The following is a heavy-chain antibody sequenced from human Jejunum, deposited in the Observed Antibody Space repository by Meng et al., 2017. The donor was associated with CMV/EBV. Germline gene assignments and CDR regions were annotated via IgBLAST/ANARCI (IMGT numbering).Heavy chain of an antibody. D-gene: IGHD2-21*02. V-gene: IGHV3-21*01. CDR1: GFTLRTYN. CDR2: ITSSSTYI. J-gene: IGHJ4*02. CDR3: ARDYRTGDGSG. Sequence: CAASGFTLRTYNMNWGRQAPGKGLEWVSSITSSSTYIYYADSVKGRFTISRDNAKNSLYLQMNSLRAEDTAVYYCARDYRTGDGSGRGQGTLVTVSS.